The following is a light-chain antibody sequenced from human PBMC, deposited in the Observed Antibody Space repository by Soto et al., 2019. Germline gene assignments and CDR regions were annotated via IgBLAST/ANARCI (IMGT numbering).Light chain of an antibody. CDR2: DAS. J-gene: IGKJ4*01. CDR3: HQRRNWPLT. Sequence: EIVLTQSPATLSLSPGERSTLSCRASQSVNTYLAWYQQKPGQAPRLLRHDASNRATGVPARFSGSGSGTDFTLTISSLEPEDFPVYYCHQRRNWPLTFGGGTKVEI. CDR1: QSVNTY. V-gene: IGKV3-11*01.